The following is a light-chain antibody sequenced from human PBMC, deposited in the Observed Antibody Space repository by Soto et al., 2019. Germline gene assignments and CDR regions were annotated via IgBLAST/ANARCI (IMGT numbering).Light chain of an antibody. J-gene: IGKJ1*01. CDR3: QQYNNWPRT. CDR2: GAS. Sequence: ETVMTQSPATLSVSPGERATLSCRASQSVSNNLAWYQQKPGQAPRLLIYGASSRATGIPARFSGSGSGKEFTLPITSLQSEDFAVYYCQQYNNWPRTFGQGTKVDIK. CDR1: QSVSNN. V-gene: IGKV3-15*01.